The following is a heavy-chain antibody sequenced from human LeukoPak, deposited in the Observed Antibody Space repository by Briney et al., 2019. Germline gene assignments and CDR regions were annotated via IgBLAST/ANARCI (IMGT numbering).Heavy chain of an antibody. CDR1: GFTFSSYS. CDR3: VRDGAYSSGWFGFDFDY. CDR2: ISSSSSTI. D-gene: IGHD6-19*01. V-gene: IGHV3-48*01. J-gene: IGHJ4*02. Sequence: GGSLRLSCTASGFTFSSYSMNWARQAPGKGLEWISYISSSSSTIYYADSVKGRFTIPRDNAKNSLYLQMNSLRAEDTAVFYCVRDGAYSSGWFGFDFDYWGQGTLVTVSS.